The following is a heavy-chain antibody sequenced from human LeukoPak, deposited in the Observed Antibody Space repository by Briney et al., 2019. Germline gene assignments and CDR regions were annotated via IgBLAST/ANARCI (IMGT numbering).Heavy chain of an antibody. D-gene: IGHD3-3*01. J-gene: IGHJ6*02. CDR1: GFKFNDYS. CDR3: AREARPYYDFWSGDPYGMDV. Sequence: GGSLRLSCETSGFKFNDYSMNWLRQAPGKGLEWVSVIYSGGSTYYADSVKGRFTISRDNSKNTLYLQMNSLRAEDTAVYYCAREARPYYDFWSGDPYGMDVWGQGTTVTVSS. CDR2: IYSGGST. V-gene: IGHV3-66*01.